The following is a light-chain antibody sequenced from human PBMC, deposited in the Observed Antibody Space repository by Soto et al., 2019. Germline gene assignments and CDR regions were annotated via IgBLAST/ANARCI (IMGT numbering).Light chain of an antibody. CDR2: TLS. CDR3: MQRKEFPYI. J-gene: IGKJ2*01. Sequence: DIVMTQTPLSLPVTPGEPASMSCRSTQSHFDSDDENTYLDWYLQKPGQSPQLLISTLSFRASGVPDRFSGSGSATDFTLKISRVEAEDVGVYYCMQRKEFPYIFGQGTKLEIK. CDR1: QSHFDSDDENTY. V-gene: IGKV2-40*01.